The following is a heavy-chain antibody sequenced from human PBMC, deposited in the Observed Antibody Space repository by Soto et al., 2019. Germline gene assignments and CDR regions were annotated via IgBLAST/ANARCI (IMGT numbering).Heavy chain of an antibody. D-gene: IGHD4-17*01. CDR3: ARVLARTVTTHHMDV. CDR1: GYTFTSYY. Sequence: ASVKVSCKASGYTFTSYYMHWVRQAPGQGLEWMGIINPSGGSTSYAQKFQGRVTMTRDTSTSTVYMELSSLRSEDTAVYYCARVLARTVTTHHMDVWGKGTTVTVSS. CDR2: INPSGGST. V-gene: IGHV1-46*03. J-gene: IGHJ6*03.